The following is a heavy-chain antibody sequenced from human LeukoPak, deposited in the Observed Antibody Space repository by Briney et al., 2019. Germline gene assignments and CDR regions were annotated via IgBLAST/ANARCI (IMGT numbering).Heavy chain of an antibody. V-gene: IGHV1-18*01. J-gene: IGHJ4*02. CDR1: GFTFTRYG. Sequence: SVKVSCKTSGFTFTRYGITWVRQAPGHGLEWMGWISAYNGDTTYPQRLQGRVTMTRDPSTSTVYMELRSLSSDDTAVYYCARDPTNTSGRYAHSDYGGQGTLVTVSS. CDR2: ISAYNGDT. D-gene: IGHD6-19*01. CDR3: ARDPTNTSGRYAHSDY.